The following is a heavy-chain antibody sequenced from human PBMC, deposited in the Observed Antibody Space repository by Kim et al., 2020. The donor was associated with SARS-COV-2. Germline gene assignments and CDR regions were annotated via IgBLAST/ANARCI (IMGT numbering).Heavy chain of an antibody. CDR1: GGSFSGYY. Sequence: SETLSLTCAVYGGSFSGYYWSWIRQPPGKGLEWIGEINHSGSTNYNPSLKSRVTISVDTSKNQFSLKLSSVTAADTAVYYCARGRVVRGVIYYYYGMDV. V-gene: IGHV4-34*01. CDR2: INHSGST. D-gene: IGHD3-10*01. J-gene: IGHJ6*01. CDR3: ARGRVVRGVIYYYYGMDV.